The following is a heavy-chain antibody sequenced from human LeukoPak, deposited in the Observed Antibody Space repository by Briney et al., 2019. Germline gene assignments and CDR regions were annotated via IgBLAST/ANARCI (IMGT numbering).Heavy chain of an antibody. CDR3: ARGDYGSGSYNY. CDR1: GYTFTRYE. Sequence: ASVKVSCKASGYTFTRYEINWVRQATGQGREWMGWMNPNSGNTGYAQKFQGRVTITRNTSISTAYMELSSLRSEDTAVYYCARGDYGSGSYNYWGQGTLVTVSS. V-gene: IGHV1-8*03. CDR2: MNPNSGNT. D-gene: IGHD3-10*01. J-gene: IGHJ4*02.